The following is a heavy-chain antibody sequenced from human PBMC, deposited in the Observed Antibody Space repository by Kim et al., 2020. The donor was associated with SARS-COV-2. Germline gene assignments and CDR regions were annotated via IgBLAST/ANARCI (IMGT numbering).Heavy chain of an antibody. V-gene: IGHV4-59*08. CDR3: ARHEAPGDSGSYSDDYWFDP. CDR1: GGSISSYY. D-gene: IGHD1-26*01. Sequence: SETLSLTCTVSGGSISSYYWSWIRQPPGKGLEWIGYIYYSGSTNYNPSLKSRVTISVDTSKNQFSLKLSSGTAADTAVYYCARHEAPGDSGSYSDDYWFDPWGQGTLVTVSS. CDR2: IYYSGST. J-gene: IGHJ5*02.